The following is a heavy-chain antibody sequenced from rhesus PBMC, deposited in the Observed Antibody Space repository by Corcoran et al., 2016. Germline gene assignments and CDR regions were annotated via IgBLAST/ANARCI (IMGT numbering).Heavy chain of an antibody. CDR2: IVGLVGST. D-gene: IGHD2-33*01. Sequence: QVQLQESGPGVVKPSETLSLTCAVSGGSISSSYWWSWIRQSPGKGLKWIGGIVGLVGSTETKPSPKCRFTISVDTSKNQFSLKLSSLTAADTAVYYCARQLLSLFDYWGQGVLVTVSS. J-gene: IGHJ4*01. CDR3: ARQLLSLFDY. V-gene: IGHV4-93*02. CDR1: GGSISSSYW.